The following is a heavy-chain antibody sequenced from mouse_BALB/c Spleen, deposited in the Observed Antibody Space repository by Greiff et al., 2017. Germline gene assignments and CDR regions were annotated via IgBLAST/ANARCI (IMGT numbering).Heavy chain of an antibody. J-gene: IGHJ2*01. CDR2: INPGSGST. Sequence: VQLQQSGAELVRPGTSVKVSCKASGYAFTNYLIEWVKQRPGQGLEWIGVINPGSGSTNYNEKFKGKATFTADTSSNTAYMQLSSLTSEDSAVYYCARRGPAGYFDYWGQGTTLTVSS. CDR3: ARRGPAGYFDY. V-gene: IGHV1-54*02. CDR1: GYAFTNYL.